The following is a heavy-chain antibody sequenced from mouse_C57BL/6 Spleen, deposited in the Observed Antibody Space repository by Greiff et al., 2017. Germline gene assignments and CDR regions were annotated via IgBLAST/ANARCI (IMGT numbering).Heavy chain of an antibody. CDR2: FDPSDSYT. CDR3: ARVYDGSSYFAY. Sequence: QVQLQQPGAELVMPGASVKLSCKASGYTFTSSWMHWVKQRPGQGLEWIGEFDPSDSYTNYNQKFKGKSTLTVDKSSSAASMQLSSLPSEDSAVYYCARVYDGSSYFAYWGQGTLVTVAA. V-gene: IGHV1-69*01. D-gene: IGHD1-1*01. J-gene: IGHJ3*01. CDR1: GYTFTSSW.